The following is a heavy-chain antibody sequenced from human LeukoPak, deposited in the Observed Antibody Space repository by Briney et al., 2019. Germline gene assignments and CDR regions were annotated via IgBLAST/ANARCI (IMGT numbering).Heavy chain of an antibody. J-gene: IGHJ4*02. CDR3: ARDFGY. V-gene: IGHV4-38-2*02. CDR1: GYSISSGYY. CDR2: IYHSGST. D-gene: IGHD3-10*01. Sequence: PSETLSLTCAVSGYSISSGYYWGWIRQPPGKGLEWIGSIYHSGSTYYNPSLKSRVTLSVDTSKNQFSLKLSSVTAADTAVYYCARDFGYWGQGTLVTVSS.